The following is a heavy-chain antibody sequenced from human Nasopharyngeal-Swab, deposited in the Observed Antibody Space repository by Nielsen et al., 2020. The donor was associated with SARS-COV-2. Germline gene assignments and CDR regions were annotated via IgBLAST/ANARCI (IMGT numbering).Heavy chain of an antibody. CDR3: ARGGSGTLRGYQYAMDV. Sequence: GESLKISCTASGFTFGDYAMSWVRQAPGKGLEWVGFIRSKAYGGTTEYAASVKGRFTISRDDSKNSLYLQMNGLKTEDTAVYYCARGGSGTLRGYQYAMDVWGQGTTVTVSS. CDR1: GFTFGDYA. V-gene: IGHV3-49*04. J-gene: IGHJ6*02. CDR2: IRSKAYGGTT. D-gene: IGHD3-10*01.